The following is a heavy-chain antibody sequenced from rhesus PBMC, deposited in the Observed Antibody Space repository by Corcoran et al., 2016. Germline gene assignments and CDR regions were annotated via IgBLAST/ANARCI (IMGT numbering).Heavy chain of an antibody. V-gene: IGHV4-65*01. J-gene: IGHJ4*01. D-gene: IGHD3-16*01. CDR3: ARSYSGSYSVIDY. Sequence: QVQLQESGPAVVKPSETLSLTCAVSGGSISSSNWWSWIRQPPGKGLEWIGYISGSSGSTYYNPSLKSRVTISTDTSKNQFSLKLSSVTAADTAVYYCARSYSGSYSVIDYWGQGVLVTVSS. CDR2: ISGSSGST. CDR1: GGSISSSNW.